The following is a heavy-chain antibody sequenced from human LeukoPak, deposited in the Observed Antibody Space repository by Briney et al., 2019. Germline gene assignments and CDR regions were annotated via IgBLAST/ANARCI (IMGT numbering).Heavy chain of an antibody. J-gene: IGHJ6*03. V-gene: IGHV4-39*01. CDR3: ARQNIGVHSTPMDV. CDR1: GGSISSSSYY. Sequence: SETLSLTCTVSGGSISSSSYYWGWIRQPPGKGLEWIGSIYYSGSTYYNPSLKSRVTISVDTSKNQFSLKLSSVTAADTAVYYCARQNIGVHSTPMDVWVKGTTVTVSS. CDR2: IYYSGST. D-gene: IGHD2/OR15-2a*01.